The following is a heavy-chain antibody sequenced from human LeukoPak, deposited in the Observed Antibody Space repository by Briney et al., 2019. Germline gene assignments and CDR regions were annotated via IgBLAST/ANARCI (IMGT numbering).Heavy chain of an antibody. D-gene: IGHD1-26*01. V-gene: IGHV3-53*04. Sequence: GGSLRLSCAASGFTVSSNYMSWVRQAPGKGLEWVSVIYSGGSTYYADSVKGRFTISRHNSKNTLYPQMNSLRAEDTAVYYCARPLSAYYYGMDVSGQGTTVTVSS. CDR1: GFTVSSNY. CDR3: ARPLSAYYYGMDV. CDR2: IYSGGST. J-gene: IGHJ6*02.